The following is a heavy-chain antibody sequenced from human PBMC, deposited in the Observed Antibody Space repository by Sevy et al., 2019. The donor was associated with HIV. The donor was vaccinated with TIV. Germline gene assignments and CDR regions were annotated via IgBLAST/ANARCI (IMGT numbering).Heavy chain of an antibody. CDR1: AFTFSSYA. CDR3: AKDFGPYCGYNCRPSFDS. Sequence: GGSLRLSCAASAFTFSSYAMSWVRQAPGKGLEWVSTITGDGVKTYYTDSVTGRFTISRDNSKSTLFLQMNSLRAEDTAVYYCAKDFGPYCGYNCRPSFDSWGQGTLVTVS. D-gene: IGHD3-22*01. J-gene: IGHJ4*02. V-gene: IGHV3-23*01. CDR2: ITGDGVKT.